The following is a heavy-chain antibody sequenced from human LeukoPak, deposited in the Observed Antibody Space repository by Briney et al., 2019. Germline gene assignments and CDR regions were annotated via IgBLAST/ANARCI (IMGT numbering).Heavy chain of an antibody. CDR3: ARGRSWSFDY. V-gene: IGHV4-30-4*01. CDR2: IYYSGST. J-gene: IGHJ4*02. D-gene: IGHD6-13*01. CDR1: GGSISSGDYY. Sequence: SETLSLTCTVSGGSISSGDYYWSWIRQPPGKGLEWIGYIYYSGSTYYDPSLKSRVTISVDTSKNQFSLKLSTVTAADTAVYYCARGRSWSFDYWGQGTLVTVSS.